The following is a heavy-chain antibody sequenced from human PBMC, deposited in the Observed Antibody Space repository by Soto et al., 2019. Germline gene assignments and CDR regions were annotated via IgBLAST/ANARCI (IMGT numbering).Heavy chain of an antibody. Sequence: ASVKVSCKAPADTFTSYYIHWVRQAPGHGLEWMGIINPNGGSTRFAQTFQGRITMTTDTSTSTVYMELRSLRSEDTAVYYCARDLDGSGSYYTDHWSPGTQVTVSS. J-gene: IGHJ4*02. D-gene: IGHD3-10*01. CDR1: ADTFTSYY. V-gene: IGHV1-46*01. CDR3: ARDLDGSGSYYTDH. CDR2: INPNGGST.